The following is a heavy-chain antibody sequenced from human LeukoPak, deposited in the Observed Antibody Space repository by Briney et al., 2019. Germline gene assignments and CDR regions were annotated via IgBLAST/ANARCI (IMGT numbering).Heavy chain of an antibody. CDR2: FNPNSGGT. D-gene: IGHD3-9*01. Sequence: AAVKVSCKASGYTFTGYYMHWVRQAPGQGLEWMGWFNPNSGGTNYAQKFQGRVTMTRDTSISTAYMELSRLRSDDTAVYYCARVFSGNYDILTGYPHNWFDPWGQGTLVTVSS. CDR1: GYTFTGYY. J-gene: IGHJ5*02. V-gene: IGHV1-2*02. CDR3: ARVFSGNYDILTGYPHNWFDP.